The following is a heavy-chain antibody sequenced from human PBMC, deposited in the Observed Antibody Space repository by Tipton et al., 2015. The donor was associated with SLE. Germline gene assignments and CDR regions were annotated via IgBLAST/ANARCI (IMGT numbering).Heavy chain of an antibody. J-gene: IGHJ5*02. V-gene: IGHV3-21*01. CDR1: GFTFSTYT. CDR2: ISGRSSSI. CDR3: VRDDSGSYFVRWFDP. D-gene: IGHD1-26*01. Sequence: SGFTFSTYTMNWVRQGPGKGLEWVSSISGRSSSIYYADSVKGRFTISRDNGKKSVYLQMNSLRVEDTAVYYCVRDDSGSYFVRWFDPWGQGILVTVSS.